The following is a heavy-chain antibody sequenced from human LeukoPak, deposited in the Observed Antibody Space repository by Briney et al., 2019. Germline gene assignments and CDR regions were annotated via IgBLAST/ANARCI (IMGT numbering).Heavy chain of an antibody. Sequence: ASVKVSCKASGYTFTGYYMHWVRQAPGQGLEWMGWINPNSGGTNYAQKFQGRVTMTRDTSISTAYMELSRLRSDDTAVYYCARGGARYFDFLGAFDIWGQGTMVTVSS. CDR3: ARGGARYFDFLGAFDI. CDR1: GYTFTGYY. D-gene: IGHD3-9*01. CDR2: INPNSGGT. J-gene: IGHJ3*02. V-gene: IGHV1-2*02.